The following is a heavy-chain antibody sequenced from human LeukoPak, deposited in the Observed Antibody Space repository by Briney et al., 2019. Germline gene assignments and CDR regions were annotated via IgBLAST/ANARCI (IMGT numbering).Heavy chain of an antibody. CDR2: ISYDGSNK. CDR3: AKDPPMPTI. Sequence: GGSLRLSCAASGFTFSSYGMHWVRQAPGKGLEWVAVISYDGSNKYYADSVKGRFTISRNNSKNTLYLQMNSLRAEDTAVYYFAKDPPMPTIWGQGTLVTVSS. D-gene: IGHD2-2*01. CDR1: GFTFSSYG. J-gene: IGHJ4*02. V-gene: IGHV3-30*18.